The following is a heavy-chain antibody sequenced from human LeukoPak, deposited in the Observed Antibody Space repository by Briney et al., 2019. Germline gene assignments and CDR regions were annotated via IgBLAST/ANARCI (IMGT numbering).Heavy chain of an antibody. J-gene: IGHJ3*02. Sequence: KTSETLSLTCTVSGGSISSYYWSWIRQPAGKGLEWIGRIYTSGSTNYNPSLKSRVTMSVDTSKNQFSLRLSSVTAADTAVYYCARESNWNDPFDIWGQGTMVTVSS. CDR3: ARESNWNDPFDI. CDR2: IYTSGST. D-gene: IGHD1-1*01. V-gene: IGHV4-4*07. CDR1: GGSISSYY.